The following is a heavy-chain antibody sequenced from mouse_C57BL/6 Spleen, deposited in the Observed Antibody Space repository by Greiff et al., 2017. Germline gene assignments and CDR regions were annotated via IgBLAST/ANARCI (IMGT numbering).Heavy chain of an antibody. D-gene: IGHD3-2*02. CDR2: IYPSDSET. J-gene: IGHJ3*01. CDR3: ASSFGSGYSWFAY. Sequence: QVQLQQPGAELVRPGSSVKLSCKASGYTFTSYWMDWVKQRPGKGLEWIGNIYPSDSETHYNQKFKDKATLTVDKSSSSAYMQLSSLTSEASAVYSCASSFGSGYSWFAYWGQGTLVTVSA. V-gene: IGHV1-61*01. CDR1: GYTFTSYW.